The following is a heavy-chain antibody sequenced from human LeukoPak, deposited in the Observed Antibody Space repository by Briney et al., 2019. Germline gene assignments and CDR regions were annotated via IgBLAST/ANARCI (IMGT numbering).Heavy chain of an antibody. V-gene: IGHV3-23*01. D-gene: IGHD3-3*01. J-gene: IGHJ4*02. Sequence: GGSLRLSCAASGFTFSSYAMSWVRQAPGKGLEWVSAISGSGGSTYYADSVKGRFTISRDNSKNTLDLQMNSLRAEDTAVYYCAKDRVKSGYDFCSGYSRSKDYWGQGTLVTVSS. CDR2: ISGSGGST. CDR1: GFTFSSYA. CDR3: AKDRVKSGYDFCSGYSRSKDY.